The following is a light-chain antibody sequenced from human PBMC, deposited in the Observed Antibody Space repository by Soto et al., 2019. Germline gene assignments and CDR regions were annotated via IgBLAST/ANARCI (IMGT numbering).Light chain of an antibody. J-gene: IGKJ2*01. CDR3: QQCGGSPLYT. CDR2: GAS. CDR1: QSVSNNY. Sequence: EIVLTQSPGTLSLSPGERATLSCRASQSVSNNYLAWYQQKPGQAPRLLINGASNRATGIPDRFSGSGSATDFTLTISRLEPEDFAVYYCQQCGGSPLYTFGQGTKLEIK. V-gene: IGKV3-20*01.